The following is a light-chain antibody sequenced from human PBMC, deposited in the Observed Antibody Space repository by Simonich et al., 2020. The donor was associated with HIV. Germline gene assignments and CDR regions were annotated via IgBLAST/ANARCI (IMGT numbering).Light chain of an antibody. CDR3: QQYHSWYT. Sequence: EIVLTQSPATLSLSPGERATLSCRASQSVSSYLAWYQQKPGQAPRLLIYDASTRATGIPARVSGSGSGTEFTLTISSMQSEDFAVYYCQQYHSWYTFGQGTKLEIK. CDR2: DAS. CDR1: QSVSSY. V-gene: IGKV3-15*01. J-gene: IGKJ2*01.